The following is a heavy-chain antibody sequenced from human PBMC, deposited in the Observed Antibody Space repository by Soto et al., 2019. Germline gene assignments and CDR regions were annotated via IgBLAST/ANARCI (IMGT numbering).Heavy chain of an antibody. D-gene: IGHD3-22*01. J-gene: IGHJ4*02. Sequence: PGGSLRLSCAASGFTFDDYAMHWVRQVPGKGLEWVSGINWNSDTIGYADSVKGRFTVSRDNAKGSLLLQMSSLRAEDTAVYFCAMSNSNDLYYHFESWGQGTPVTVSS. CDR3: AMSNSNDLYYHFES. CDR2: INWNSDTI. V-gene: IGHV3-9*01. CDR1: GFTFDDYA.